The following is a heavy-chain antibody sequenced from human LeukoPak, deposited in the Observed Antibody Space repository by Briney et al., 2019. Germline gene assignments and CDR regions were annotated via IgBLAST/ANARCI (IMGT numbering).Heavy chain of an antibody. CDR1: GGSFSGYY. CDR3: ARWITGTLYFDY. Sequence: PSETLSLTCAVYGGSFSGYYWSWIRQPPGKGLEWIGEINHSGSTNYNPSLKSRVTISVDTSKNQFSLKLNSVTAADTAVYYCARWITGTLYFDYWGQGTLVTVSS. V-gene: IGHV4-34*01. CDR2: INHSGST. J-gene: IGHJ4*02. D-gene: IGHD1-20*01.